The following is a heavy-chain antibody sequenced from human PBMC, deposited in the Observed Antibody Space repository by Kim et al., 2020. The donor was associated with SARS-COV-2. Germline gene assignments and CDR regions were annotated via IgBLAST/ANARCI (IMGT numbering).Heavy chain of an antibody. V-gene: IGHV1-3*01. CDR2: INAGNGNT. CDR1: GYTFTSYA. Sequence: ASVKVSCKASGYTFTSYAMHWVRQAPGQRLEWMGWINAGNGNTKYSQKFQGRVTITRDTSASTAYMELSSLRSEDTAVYYCARDYSDTNWFDPWGQGTLVTVSS. CDR3: ARDYSDTNWFDP. J-gene: IGHJ5*02. D-gene: IGHD4-17*01.